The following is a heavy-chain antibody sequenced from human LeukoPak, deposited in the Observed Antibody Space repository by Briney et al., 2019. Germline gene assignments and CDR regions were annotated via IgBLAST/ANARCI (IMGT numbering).Heavy chain of an antibody. J-gene: IGHJ5*02. D-gene: IGHD6-13*01. CDR1: GFTFSDYY. V-gene: IGHV3-11*01. CDR3: ARGRGGYSSIGGAGGNYNWFDP. CDR2: ISSSGSTI. Sequence: GGSLRLSCAASGFTFSDYYMSWIRQAPGKGLEWVSYISSSGSTIYYADSVKGRFTISRDNAKNSLYLQMNSLRAEDTAVYYCARGRGGYSSIGGAGGNYNWFDPWGQGTLVTVSS.